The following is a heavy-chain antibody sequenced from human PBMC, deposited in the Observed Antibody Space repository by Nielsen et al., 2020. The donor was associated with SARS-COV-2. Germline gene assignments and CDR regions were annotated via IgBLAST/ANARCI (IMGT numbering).Heavy chain of an antibody. CDR2: IFSNDKK. CDR1: GFSLSNARMG. V-gene: IGHV2-26*01. J-gene: IGHJ6*03. D-gene: IGHD1-7*01. Sequence: SGPTLVKPTETLTLTCTVSGFSLSNARMGVGWIRQPPGRALESLAHIFSNDKKSYSTSLKSRLTISKDTSKSQVVLTMTNMDPVDTATYYCARIQLELRLFYFYYSMDVWGKGTTVTVSS. CDR3: ARIQLELRLFYFYYSMDV.